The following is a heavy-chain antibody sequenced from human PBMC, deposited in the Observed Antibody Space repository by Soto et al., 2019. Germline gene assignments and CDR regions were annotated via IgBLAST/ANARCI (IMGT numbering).Heavy chain of an antibody. V-gene: IGHV3-23*01. Sequence: EVQLLESGGGLVQPGGSLRLSCAASGFTFSSYAMSWVRQAPGKGLEWVSAISGSGGSTYYADSVKGRFTISRDNSKNTLYLQMNSLRAEDTAVYYCAKVVAAAQGQPYYFDYWGQGTLVTVSS. CDR2: ISGSGGST. D-gene: IGHD6-13*01. J-gene: IGHJ4*02. CDR3: AKVVAAAQGQPYYFDY. CDR1: GFTFSSYA.